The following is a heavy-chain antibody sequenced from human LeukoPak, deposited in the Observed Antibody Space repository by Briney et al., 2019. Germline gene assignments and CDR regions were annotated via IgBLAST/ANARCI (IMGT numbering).Heavy chain of an antibody. D-gene: IGHD4-17*01. CDR3: ARYGDYEEFDY. CDR2: IYYSGST. J-gene: IGHJ4*02. V-gene: IGHV4-31*03. Sequence: SQTLSLTCTVSGVSISSGGYYWSWIRQHPGKGLEWIGYIYYSGSTYYNPSLKSRVTISVDTSKNQFSLKLSSVTTADTAVYYCARYGDYEEFDYWGQGTLVTVSS. CDR1: GVSISSGGYY.